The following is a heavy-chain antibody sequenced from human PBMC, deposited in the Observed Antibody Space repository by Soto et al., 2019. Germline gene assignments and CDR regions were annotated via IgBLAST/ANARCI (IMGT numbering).Heavy chain of an antibody. CDR1: GYSFTSYW. V-gene: IGHV5-10-1*01. D-gene: IGHD2-15*01. J-gene: IGHJ6*02. CDR3: ARRERYCSGGRCLYYYYGMDV. Sequence: LGESLKISCKGSGYSFTSYWISWVRQMPGKGLEWMGRIDPSDSYTNYSPSFQGHVTISADKSISTAYLQWSSLKASDTAMYYCARRERYCSGGRCLYYYYGMDVWGQGTTVTVSS. CDR2: IDPSDSYT.